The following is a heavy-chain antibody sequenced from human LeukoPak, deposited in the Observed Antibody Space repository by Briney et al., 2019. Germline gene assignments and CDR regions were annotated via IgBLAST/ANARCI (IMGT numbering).Heavy chain of an antibody. Sequence: PSETLSLTCTVSGGSINGYYWTWIRLPPGKELEWIGYMYYSGSTNYNPSLKSRVTMSVDTPKNQFSLKLSSVTAADTAVYYCAREYSSGWYPLDYWGQGTLVTVSS. CDR1: GGSINGYY. D-gene: IGHD6-19*01. CDR2: MYYSGST. CDR3: AREYSSGWYPLDY. V-gene: IGHV4-59*12. J-gene: IGHJ4*02.